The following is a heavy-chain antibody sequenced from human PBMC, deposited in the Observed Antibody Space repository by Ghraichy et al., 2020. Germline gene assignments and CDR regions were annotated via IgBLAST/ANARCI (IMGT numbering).Heavy chain of an antibody. Sequence: GGSLRLSCAGTGFTFSKSAMSWVRQAPGKGLHWVSGISASGGITNYADSVKGRFTISRDNSKNTVFLQMNSLRAEDTAIYYCAKDGDSIESPDFDSWGQGTLVTVSS. V-gene: IGHV3-23*01. CDR3: AKDGDSIESPDFDS. CDR2: ISASGGIT. J-gene: IGHJ4*02. D-gene: IGHD2-21*01. CDR1: GFTFSKSA.